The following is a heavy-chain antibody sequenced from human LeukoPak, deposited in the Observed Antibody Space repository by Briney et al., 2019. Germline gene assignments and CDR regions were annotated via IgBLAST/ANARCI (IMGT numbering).Heavy chain of an antibody. V-gene: IGHV3-21*01. D-gene: IGHD3-3*01. CDR3: ARARSDGAFDI. J-gene: IGHJ3*02. CDR2: ISSSSYI. Sequence: GGSLRLSCAASGFTFSSYSMNWVRQAPGKGLEWVSSISSSSYIYYADSVKGRFTISRDNAKSSLYLQMNSLRAEDTAVYYCARARSDGAFDIWGQGTMVTVSS. CDR1: GFTFSSYS.